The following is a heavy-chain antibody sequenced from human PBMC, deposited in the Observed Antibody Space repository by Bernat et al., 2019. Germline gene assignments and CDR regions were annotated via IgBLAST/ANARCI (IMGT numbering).Heavy chain of an antibody. CDR2: NYPSGST. CDR1: GGSISSGSYY. V-gene: IGHV4-61*02. Sequence: QVQLQESGPGLVKPSQTLSLTCTVSGGSISSGSYYWSWIRQPAGKGLEWIGRNYPSGSTNYNPSLKSRVTISVDTSKNPFSLKLSSVTAADTAVYYCARDRAMYYYDSSGYSNDAFDIWGQWTMVTVPS. J-gene: IGHJ3*02. D-gene: IGHD3-22*01. CDR3: ARDRAMYYYDSSGYSNDAFDI.